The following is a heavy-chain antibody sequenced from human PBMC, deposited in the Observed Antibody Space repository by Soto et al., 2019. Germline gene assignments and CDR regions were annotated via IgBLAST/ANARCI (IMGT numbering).Heavy chain of an antibody. CDR1: GGSISSYY. CDR3: ARHYGYGYARD. D-gene: IGHD5-18*01. V-gene: IGHV4-59*08. CDR2: IYYSGGT. J-gene: IGHJ4*02. Sequence: QVQLQESGPGLVKPSETLSLTCTVSGGSISSYYWSWIRQPPGKGLEWIGYIYYSGGTNYNPPLKSRVTTSVDTSKNQFSLKLSSVTAADTAVYYCARHYGYGYARDWGQGTLVTVSS.